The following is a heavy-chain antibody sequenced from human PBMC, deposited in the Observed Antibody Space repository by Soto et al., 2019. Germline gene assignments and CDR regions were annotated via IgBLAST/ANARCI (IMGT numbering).Heavy chain of an antibody. CDR3: ARLQAAAGDNDLTFDY. J-gene: IGHJ4*02. D-gene: IGHD6-13*01. Sequence: SETLSLTCTVSGGSISSYYWGWIRQPPGKGLEWIGTIYYSGSTYYNPSLKSRVTISVDTSKNQFSLKLSSVTAADTAMYYCARLQAAAGDNDLTFDYWGQGTLVTVSS. V-gene: IGHV4-39*07. CDR1: GGSISSYY. CDR2: IYYSGST.